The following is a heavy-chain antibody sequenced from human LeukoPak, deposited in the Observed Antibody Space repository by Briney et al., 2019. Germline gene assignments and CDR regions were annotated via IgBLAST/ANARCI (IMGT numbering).Heavy chain of an antibody. CDR1: GYTFTGYY. D-gene: IGHD4-17*01. CDR2: INPNSGGT. J-gene: IGHJ6*02. CDR3: ARQRNYGYYYYGMDV. V-gene: IGHV1-2*02. Sequence: ASVKVSCKASGYTFTGYYMHWVRQAPGQGLEWMGWINPNSGGTNYAQKLQGRVTMTRDTSISTAYMELSRLRSDDTAVYYCARQRNYGYYYYGMDVWGQGTTVTVSS.